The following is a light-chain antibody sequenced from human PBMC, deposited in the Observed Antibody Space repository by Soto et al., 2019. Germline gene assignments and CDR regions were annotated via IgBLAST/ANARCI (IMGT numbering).Light chain of an antibody. CDR3: MQGTHWYT. V-gene: IGKV2-30*01. Sequence: DVVLTQSPLSLPVTLGQPASISCRSSYTLVSRDDGNTYLNWFQQRPDQPPRRLIYKVSNRDSGVPDRFSGSGSDTDFTLKISRVEAEDVGVYYCMQGTHWYTFGQGTKLEI. CDR2: KVS. J-gene: IGKJ2*01. CDR1: YTLVSRDDGNTY.